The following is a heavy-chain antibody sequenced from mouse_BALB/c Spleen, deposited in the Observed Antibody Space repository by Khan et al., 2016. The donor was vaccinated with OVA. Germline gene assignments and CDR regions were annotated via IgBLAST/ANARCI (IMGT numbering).Heavy chain of an antibody. J-gene: IGHJ2*01. Sequence: EVQLQESGPGLVKPSQSLSLTCTVTGFSITSGYCWYWIRQFPGNKLEGMGYIIYSGGTDYNPSLKSRISITRHTSKNQFFLKLNFVTTKDTATYYCARTARIKFWGQGTTLTVSS. D-gene: IGHD1-2*01. CDR2: IIYSGGT. CDR1: GFSITSGYC. CDR3: ARTARIKF. V-gene: IGHV3-1*02.